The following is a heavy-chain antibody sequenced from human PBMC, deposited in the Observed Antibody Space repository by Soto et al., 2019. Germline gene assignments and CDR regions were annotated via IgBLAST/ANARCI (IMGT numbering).Heavy chain of an antibody. CDR2: ISSSSSYI. CDR3: ARDGAEMMGTNYYYYYGMDV. CDR1: GFTFSSYS. Sequence: GGSLRLSCAASGFTFSSYSMNWVRQAPGKGLEWVSSISSSSSYIYYADSVKGRFTISRDNAKNSLYLQMNSLRAEDTAVYYCARDGAEMMGTNYYYYYGMDVWGQGTTVTVS. D-gene: IGHD1-1*01. V-gene: IGHV3-21*01. J-gene: IGHJ6*02.